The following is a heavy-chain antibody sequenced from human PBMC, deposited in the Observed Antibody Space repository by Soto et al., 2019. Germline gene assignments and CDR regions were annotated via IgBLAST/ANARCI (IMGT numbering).Heavy chain of an antibody. CDR1: GFTFSSYA. J-gene: IGHJ6*02. CDR3: AQGGGSKDYYDTSGYYLYSYYAMDV. CDR2: LSGRGVST. Sequence: EVQLLESGGGLVQPGGSLRLSCAASGFTFSSYAMTWVRQAPGKGLEWVSALSGRGVSTYYADSVKGRFTISRDNSKNTPYLQMNSLRAEDTTVYYCAQGGGSKDYYDTSGYYLYSYYAMDVWGQGTTVTVSS. D-gene: IGHD3-22*01. V-gene: IGHV3-23*01.